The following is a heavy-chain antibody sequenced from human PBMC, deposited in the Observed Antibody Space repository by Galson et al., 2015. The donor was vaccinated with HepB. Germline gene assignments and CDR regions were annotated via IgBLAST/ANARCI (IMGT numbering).Heavy chain of an antibody. CDR2: INAGNGNT. V-gene: IGHV1-3*01. CDR3: ASEIEVVTAIPTGA. CDR1: GYTFTSYA. J-gene: IGHJ5*02. Sequence: SVKVSCKASGYTFTSYAIHWVRQAPGQRLEWMGWINAGNGNTKYSQKFQGRVTITRDTSASTAYMELSSLRSEDTAVYYCASEIEVVTAIPTGAWGQGTLVTVSS. D-gene: IGHD2-21*02.